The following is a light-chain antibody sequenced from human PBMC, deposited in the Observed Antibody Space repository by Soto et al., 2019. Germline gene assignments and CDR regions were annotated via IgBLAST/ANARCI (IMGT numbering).Light chain of an antibody. V-gene: IGKV1-5*01. Sequence: IQMTQAPSSLSASVVDRVTITFLSIQNIITWLAWYHQKPGQPPKLLIYDVSNLASGVPSRFSGSGSDTEFTLTISSLQPGDFATYYCQQYNSYVATFGQGTKVDIK. CDR1: QNIITW. CDR3: QQYNSYVAT. J-gene: IGKJ1*01. CDR2: DVS.